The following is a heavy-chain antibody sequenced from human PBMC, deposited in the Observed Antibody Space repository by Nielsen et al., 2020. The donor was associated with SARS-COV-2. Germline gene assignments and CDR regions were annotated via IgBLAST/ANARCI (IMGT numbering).Heavy chain of an antibody. CDR1: GGSISSSNW. D-gene: IGHD4-23*01. J-gene: IGHJ6*02. Sequence: SETLSLTCAVSGGSISSSNWWSWVRQPPGKGLEWIGEIYHSGSTNYNPSLKSRVTISVDKSKNQFSLKLSSVTAADTAVYYCARGWRATVVTRPYYYGMDVWGQGTTVTVSS. CDR3: ARGWRATVVTRPYYYGMDV. V-gene: IGHV4-4*02. CDR2: IYHSGST.